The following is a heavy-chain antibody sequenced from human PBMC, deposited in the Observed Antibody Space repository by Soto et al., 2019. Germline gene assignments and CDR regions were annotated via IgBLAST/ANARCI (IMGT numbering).Heavy chain of an antibody. CDR1: GYTFTRSG. D-gene: IGHD5-12*01. V-gene: IGHV1-18*01. CDR3: AREGVAPYYYYGMDV. Sequence: QVQLVQSGAEVKKPGASVKVSCKASGYTFTRSGISWVRQAPGQGLEWMGWISTYNVDTNYAQTFQGRVTMTTDTSTSTVHMEVRSLRSDDTAVYYCAREGVAPYYYYGMDVWGQGTPVTVSS. J-gene: IGHJ6*02. CDR2: ISTYNVDT.